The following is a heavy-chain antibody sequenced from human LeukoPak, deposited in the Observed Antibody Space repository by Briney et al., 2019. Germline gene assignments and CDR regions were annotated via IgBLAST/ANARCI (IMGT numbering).Heavy chain of an antibody. V-gene: IGHV4-61*01. J-gene: IGHJ4*02. CDR3: ARDHFGSLDS. Sequence: SETLSLTCTVSGFSVTTDSYCWGWIRQPPGRGLEWIGYDYCGGNTNYDPSLKRRVTISVDTSKNQFSLTLTSVTAADTAVYFCARDHFGSLDSWGQGILVTVSS. D-gene: IGHD3-10*01. CDR1: GFSVTTDSYC. CDR2: DYCGGNT.